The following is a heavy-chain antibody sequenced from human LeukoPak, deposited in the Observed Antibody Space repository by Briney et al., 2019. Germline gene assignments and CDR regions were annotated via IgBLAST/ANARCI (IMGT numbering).Heavy chain of an antibody. CDR3: ARGVGYCSGGNCYGVGSSDY. CDR1: GYTFTSYD. J-gene: IGHJ4*02. Sequence: ASVKVSCKASGYTFTSYDINWVRQATGQGLEWMGWVSPNSGNTGYAQKFQGRVTMTRDTSISTVYMELSSLRSEDTAVYYCARGVGYCSGGNCYGVGSSDYWGQGTLVTVSS. D-gene: IGHD2-15*01. CDR2: VSPNSGNT. V-gene: IGHV1-8*01.